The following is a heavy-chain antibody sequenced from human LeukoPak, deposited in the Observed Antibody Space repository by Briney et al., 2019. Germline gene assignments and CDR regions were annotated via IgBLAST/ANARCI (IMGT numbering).Heavy chain of an antibody. J-gene: IGHJ6*03. CDR2: INSDGSST. D-gene: IGHD5-12*01. CDR1: GFTFSSYW. Sequence: GGSLRLSCAASGFTFSSYWMHWVRQAPGKGLVWVSRINSDGSSTSYADSVKGRFTISRDNSKNTLYLQMNSLRAEDTAVYYCAKGGFMGQGLSGYDSPYYMDVWGKGTTVTVSS. CDR3: AKGGFMGQGLSGYDSPYYMDV. V-gene: IGHV3-74*01.